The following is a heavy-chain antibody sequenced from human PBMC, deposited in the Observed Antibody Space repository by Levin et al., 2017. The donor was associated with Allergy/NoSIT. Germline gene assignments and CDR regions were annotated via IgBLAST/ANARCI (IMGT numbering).Heavy chain of an antibody. V-gene: IGHV3-72*01. Sequence: GGSLRLSCAASGFTFSDHYMDWVRQAPGKGLEWVGRTRNKANSYTTEYAASVKGRFTISRDDSKNSLYLQMNSLKTEDTAVYYCARDWWGSGYFDYWGQGTLVTVSS. D-gene: IGHD2-21*01. CDR1: GFTFSDHY. CDR2: TRNKANSYTT. J-gene: IGHJ4*02. CDR3: ARDWWGSGYFDY.